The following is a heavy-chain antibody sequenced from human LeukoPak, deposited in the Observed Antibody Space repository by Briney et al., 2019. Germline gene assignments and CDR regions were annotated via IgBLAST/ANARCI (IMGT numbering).Heavy chain of an antibody. CDR1: GYTFTGYY. V-gene: IGHV1-2*04. CDR3: ARARCGSYGMVPDY. D-gene: IGHD1-26*01. J-gene: IGHJ4*02. CDR2: INPNSGGT. Sequence: ASVKVSCKASGYTFTGYYMHWVRQAPGQGLEWMGWINPNSGGTNYAQKFQGWVTMTRDTSISTAYMELSRLRSDDTAVYYCARARCGSYGMVPDYWGQGTLVTVSS.